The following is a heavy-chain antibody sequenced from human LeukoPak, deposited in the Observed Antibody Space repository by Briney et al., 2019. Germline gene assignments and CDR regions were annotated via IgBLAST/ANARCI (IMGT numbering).Heavy chain of an antibody. V-gene: IGHV1-18*01. J-gene: IGHJ6*03. CDR1: GYTFTSYG. CDR3: ARGGSIAAAGLRYYYYYYMDV. D-gene: IGHD6-13*01. Sequence: ASVKVSCKASGYTFTSYGISWVRQAPGQGLEWMGWISAYNGNTNYAQKLQGRVTMTTDTSTSTAYMELRSLRSDDTAVYYCARGGSIAAAGLRYYYYYYMDVRGKGTTVTVSS. CDR2: ISAYNGNT.